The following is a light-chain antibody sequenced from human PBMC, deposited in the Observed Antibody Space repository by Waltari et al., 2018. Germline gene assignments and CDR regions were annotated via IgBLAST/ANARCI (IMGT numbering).Light chain of an antibody. CDR3: QSFDNMLSGGVV. J-gene: IGLJ2*01. V-gene: IGLV1-40*01. CDR2: GNN. CDR1: TPNLGAGHD. Sequence: QSVLTQPPSVSGTPGPRVTISCSGSTPNLGAGHDVHWYQHLPGTAPKLLIYGNNNRPSGVPDRFSGSKSGTSASLAITGLQADDEADYFCQSFDNMLSGGVVFGGGTKLAVL.